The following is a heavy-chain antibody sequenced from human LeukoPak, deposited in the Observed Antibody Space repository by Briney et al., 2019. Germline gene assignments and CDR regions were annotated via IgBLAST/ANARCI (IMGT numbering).Heavy chain of an antibody. Sequence: GGSLRLSCAASGFTFSSYAMYWVRRTPGKGLEYVSVISGNGVSTHYAASVKGRLTISRDNSKSMLYLQMGSLRAEDMAVYYCTRDASDIVAVPAAVGPFDLWGQGTLVTVSS. D-gene: IGHD2-2*01. CDR2: ISGNGVST. J-gene: IGHJ4*02. CDR1: GFTFSSYA. V-gene: IGHV3-64*02. CDR3: TRDASDIVAVPAAVGPFDL.